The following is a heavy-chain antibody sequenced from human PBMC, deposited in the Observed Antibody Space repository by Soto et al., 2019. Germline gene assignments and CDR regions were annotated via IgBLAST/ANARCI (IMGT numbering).Heavy chain of an antibody. V-gene: IGHV1-18*01. J-gene: IGHJ3*02. CDR2: ISAYNGNT. Sequence: ASVKVSCKASGGTFSSYAISWVRQAPGQGLEWMGWISAYNGNTNYAQKLQGRVTMTTDTSTSTAYMELRSLRSDDTAVYYCARGGYDFFAFDIWGQGTMVTVSS. D-gene: IGHD5-12*01. CDR3: ARGGYDFFAFDI. CDR1: GGTFSSYA.